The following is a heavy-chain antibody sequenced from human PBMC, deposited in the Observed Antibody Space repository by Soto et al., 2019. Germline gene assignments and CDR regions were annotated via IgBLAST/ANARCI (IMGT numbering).Heavy chain of an antibody. CDR1: GFTFSSYD. V-gene: IGHV3-13*01. D-gene: IGHD2-15*01. Sequence: GGSLRLSCAASGFTFSSYDMRWVRQATGKGLEWVSAIGTAGDTYYPGSVKGRFTISRENAKNSLYLQMNSLRAGDTAVYYCARGPTEYCSGGSCYRDGAFDIWGQGTMVTVSS. J-gene: IGHJ3*02. CDR3: ARGPTEYCSGGSCYRDGAFDI. CDR2: IGTAGDT.